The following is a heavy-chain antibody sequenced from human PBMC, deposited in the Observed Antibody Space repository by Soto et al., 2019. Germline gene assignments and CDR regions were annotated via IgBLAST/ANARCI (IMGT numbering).Heavy chain of an antibody. CDR3: ARGIYYYYYYMDV. CDR1: GYTFTSYA. V-gene: IGHV1-3*01. J-gene: IGHJ6*03. Sequence: QVPLVQSGAEVKKPGASVKVSCKASGYTFTSYAMHWVRQAPGQRLEWMGWINAGNGNTKYSQKFQGRVTITRDTSASTAYMELSSLRSEDTAVYYCARGIYYYYYYMDVWGKGTAVTVSS. CDR2: INAGNGNT.